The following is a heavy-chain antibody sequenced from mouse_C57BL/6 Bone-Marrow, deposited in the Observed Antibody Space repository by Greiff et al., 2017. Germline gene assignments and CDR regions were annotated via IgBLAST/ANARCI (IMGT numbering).Heavy chain of an antibody. CDR2: ILPGSGST. Sequence: QVQLKQSGAELMKPGASVKLSCKATGYTFTGYWIEWVKQRPGHGLEWIGEILPGSGSTNYNEKFKGKATFTADTSSNTAYMQRSSLTAEDSAIYYCAKIYDYDWFAYWGQGTLVTVSA. J-gene: IGHJ3*01. CDR3: AKIYDYDWFAY. D-gene: IGHD2-4*01. V-gene: IGHV1-9*01. CDR1: GYTFTGYW.